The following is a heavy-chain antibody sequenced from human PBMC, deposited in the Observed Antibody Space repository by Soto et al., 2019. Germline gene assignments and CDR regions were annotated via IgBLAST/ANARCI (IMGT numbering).Heavy chain of an antibody. D-gene: IGHD5-18*01. V-gene: IGHV1-18*01. CDR1: GYTFTSYG. CDR2: ISAYNGNT. CDR3: ARETGRVLQQGYLRAQTPRPELDY. Sequence: ASVKVSCKASGYTFTSYGISWVRQAPGQGLEWMGWISAYNGNTNYAQKLQDRVTMTTDTSTSTAYMELRSLRSDDTAVYYCARETGRVLQQGYLRAQTPRPELDYWGQGSLVTVSS. J-gene: IGHJ4*02.